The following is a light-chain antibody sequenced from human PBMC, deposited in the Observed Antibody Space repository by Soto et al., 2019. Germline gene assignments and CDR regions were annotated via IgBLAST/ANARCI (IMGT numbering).Light chain of an antibody. CDR3: SSYTPISTYV. CDR1: SSDVGGYNY. J-gene: IGLJ1*01. V-gene: IGLV2-14*01. CDR2: DVR. Sequence: SGLTQPASVSVSPVQSITISFTGTSSDVGGYNYVSWYQQHPGKAPKRMIYDVRNRPSGVSNRFSGSTSVNTASLTISGLQAEDEADYYCSSYTPISTYVFGPGPKVTVL.